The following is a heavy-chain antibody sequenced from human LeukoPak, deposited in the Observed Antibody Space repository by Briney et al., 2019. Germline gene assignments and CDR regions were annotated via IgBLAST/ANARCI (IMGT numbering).Heavy chain of an antibody. CDR2: IYPGDSNT. V-gene: IGHV5-51*01. D-gene: IGHD2-15*01. Sequence: GESLKISCKASGYSFTTYWIAWVRQMPGKGLEWMGIIYPGDSNTKYSPSFQGQVTISADKSISTAYLQWSSLKASDTAIYYCAKNAYCSGSDCFSPVDYWGQGTLVTVSS. J-gene: IGHJ4*02. CDR1: GYSFTTYW. CDR3: AKNAYCSGSDCFSPVDY.